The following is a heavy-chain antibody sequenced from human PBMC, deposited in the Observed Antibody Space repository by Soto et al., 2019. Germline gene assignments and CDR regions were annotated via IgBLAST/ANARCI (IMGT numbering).Heavy chain of an antibody. CDR1: GGSISSYY. V-gene: IGHV4-59*01. J-gene: IGHJ5*02. Sequence: SETLSLTCTVSGGSISSYYWSWVRRPPGKGLEWIGYVYNSGSTTYSPSFKSRVTISVDTSKNQFSLKLTSVTAADTAVYYCARVPSPWGQGTLVTVSS. CDR3: ARVPSP. CDR2: VYNSGST.